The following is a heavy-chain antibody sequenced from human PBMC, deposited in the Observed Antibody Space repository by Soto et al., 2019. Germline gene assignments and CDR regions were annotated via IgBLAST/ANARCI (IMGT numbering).Heavy chain of an antibody. CDR1: GFSFSSYS. V-gene: IGHV3-21*01. J-gene: IGHJ6*02. Sequence: GGSLRLSCAASGFSFSSYSMNWVRQAPGRGLEWVSSISRSSARYIHYADSVKGRFTISRDNAKNSLYLQMNSLGAEDTAVYYCARDREGYYGMDVWGQGTTVTVS. CDR3: ARDREGYYGMDV. CDR2: ISRSSARYI.